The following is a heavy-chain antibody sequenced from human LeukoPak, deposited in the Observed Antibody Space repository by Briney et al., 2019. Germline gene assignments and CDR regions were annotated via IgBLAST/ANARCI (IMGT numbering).Heavy chain of an antibody. CDR2: ISGSAGST. CDR3: AKDKEPTTVTTPYFDS. Sequence: PGGSLRLSCAVSGFIFRSYAMSWVRQAPGQGLEWVSGISGSAGSTFYADSVKGRFTISRDNSKNTLYLQLNSLRAEDTAIYYCAKDKEPTTVTTPYFDSWGQGALVTVSS. D-gene: IGHD4-11*01. J-gene: IGHJ4*02. CDR1: GFIFRSYA. V-gene: IGHV3-23*01.